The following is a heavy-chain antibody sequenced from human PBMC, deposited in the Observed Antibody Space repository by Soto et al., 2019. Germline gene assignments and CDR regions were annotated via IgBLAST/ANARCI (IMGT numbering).Heavy chain of an antibody. CDR1: GFTFSSYS. CDR3: ARSPVGDAFNV. Sequence: EVQLVESGGGLVKPGGSLRLSCAASGFTFSSYSMNWVRQAPGKGLEWVSSSSSGSDYIFYADSVKGRFTISRDNAKHSLFLQMNSLTDEDTAVYYCARSPVGDAFNVWGQGTVVTVSA. V-gene: IGHV3-21*01. CDR2: SSSGSDYI. J-gene: IGHJ3*01.